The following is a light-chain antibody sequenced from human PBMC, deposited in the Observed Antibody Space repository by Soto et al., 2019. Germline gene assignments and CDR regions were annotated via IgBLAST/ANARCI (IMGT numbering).Light chain of an antibody. Sequence: DIQMTQSPPTLSASVGDRVTITCRASQSISSWVAWYQQRPGKAPNLLIYDVASLESGVPSRFSGSGSATEFPLTISSLQPDDFATYYCQQYTNYPWTFGQGTKVDI. J-gene: IGKJ1*01. CDR3: QQYTNYPWT. CDR1: QSISSW. CDR2: DVA. V-gene: IGKV1-5*01.